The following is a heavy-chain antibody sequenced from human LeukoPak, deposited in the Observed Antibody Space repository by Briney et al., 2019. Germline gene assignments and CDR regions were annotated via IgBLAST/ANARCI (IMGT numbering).Heavy chain of an antibody. D-gene: IGHD6-13*01. Sequence: GRSLRLSCAASGFTFSSYGMPWVRQAPGKGLEWVAVIWYDGSNKYYADSVKGRFTISRDNSKNTLYLQMNSLRAEDTAVYYCARDEWSGIAAAGQKIDYWGQGTLVTVSS. J-gene: IGHJ4*02. CDR1: GFTFSSYG. V-gene: IGHV3-33*01. CDR3: ARDEWSGIAAAGQKIDY. CDR2: IWYDGSNK.